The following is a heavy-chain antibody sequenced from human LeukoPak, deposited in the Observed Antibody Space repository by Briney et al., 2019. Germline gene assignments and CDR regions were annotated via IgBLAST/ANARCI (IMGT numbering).Heavy chain of an antibody. V-gene: IGHV3-21*01. J-gene: IGHJ1*01. D-gene: IGHD2-2*01. Sequence: PGGSLRLSCAASGFTFSSYSMNWVRQAPGKGLEWVSSISSSSSYICYADSVKGRFTISRDNAKNSLYLQMNSLRAEDTAVYYCASPRPGSCSSTSCSYAIEYFQHWGQGTLVTVSS. CDR1: GFTFSSYS. CDR2: ISSSSSYI. CDR3: ASPRPGSCSSTSCSYAIEYFQH.